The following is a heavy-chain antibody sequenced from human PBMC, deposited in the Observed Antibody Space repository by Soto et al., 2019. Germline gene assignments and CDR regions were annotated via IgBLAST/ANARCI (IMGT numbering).Heavy chain of an antibody. CDR3: AREYSSSWSKLYYFDY. J-gene: IGHJ4*02. D-gene: IGHD6-13*01. CDR2: IYYSGST. CDR1: GGSISSYY. Sequence: PSETLSLTCTVSGGSISSYYWSWIRQPPGKGLEWIGYIYYSGSTNYNPSLKSRVTISVGTSKNQFSLKLSSVTAADTAVCYCAREYSSSWSKLYYFDYWGQGTLVTVSS. V-gene: IGHV4-59*01.